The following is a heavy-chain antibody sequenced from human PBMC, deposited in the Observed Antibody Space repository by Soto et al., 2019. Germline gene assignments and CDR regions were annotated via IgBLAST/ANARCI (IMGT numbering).Heavy chain of an antibody. J-gene: IGHJ6*02. CDR1: GGTFSSYA. CDR2: IIPIFGTA. V-gene: IGHV1-69*13. CDR3: ARPKYYYDSSGYLGAHGMDV. Sequence: SVKVSCKASGGTFSSYAISWVRQAPGQGLEWMGGIIPIFGTANYAQKFQGGVTITADESTSTAYMELSSLRSEDTAVYYCARPKYYYDSSGYLGAHGMDVWGQGTTVTVPS. D-gene: IGHD3-22*01.